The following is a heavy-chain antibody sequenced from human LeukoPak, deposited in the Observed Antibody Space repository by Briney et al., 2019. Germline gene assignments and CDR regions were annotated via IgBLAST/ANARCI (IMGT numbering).Heavy chain of an antibody. D-gene: IGHD3-22*01. CDR3: ARHGYDSSGYYFAY. J-gene: IGHJ4*02. CDR1: GGSISSYY. CDR2: IYYSGST. V-gene: IGHV4-59*08. Sequence: NPSETLSLTCTVSGGSISSYYWSWIRQPPGKGLEWIGYIYYSGSTNYNPSLKSRITISVDTSKNQFSLKLNSVTAADTAVYYCARHGYDSSGYYFAYWGQGALVTVSS.